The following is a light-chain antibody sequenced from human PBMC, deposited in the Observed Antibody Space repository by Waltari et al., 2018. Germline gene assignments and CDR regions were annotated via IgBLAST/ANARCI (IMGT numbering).Light chain of an antibody. CDR2: GAS. V-gene: IGKV3-15*01. Sequence: ETVIPQSPATLSVSPGDRATISCRASPSFSSNIAWYQQNPGQAPRLLIYGASTRATGIPARFRGGGFGTEFTLTISSLQSEDFAVYYCHQFNNWPQTFGQGTKVEIK. J-gene: IGKJ1*01. CDR1: PSFSSN. CDR3: HQFNNWPQT.